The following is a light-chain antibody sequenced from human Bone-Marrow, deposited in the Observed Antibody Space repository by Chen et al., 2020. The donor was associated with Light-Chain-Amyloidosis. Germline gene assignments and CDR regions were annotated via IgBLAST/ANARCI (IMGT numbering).Light chain of an antibody. V-gene: IGKV3-11*01. CDR3: QQRSNWPRLT. CDR2: DAS. Sequence: EIVLTQSPATLSLSPGERATLSCRASQSVSSYLAWHQQKPGQAPRLLIYDASNRATGIPARFIGSGSGTDFPLTIISLEPEDFAVYFCQQRSNWPRLTFGGGTKVEIK. CDR1: QSVSSY. J-gene: IGKJ4*01.